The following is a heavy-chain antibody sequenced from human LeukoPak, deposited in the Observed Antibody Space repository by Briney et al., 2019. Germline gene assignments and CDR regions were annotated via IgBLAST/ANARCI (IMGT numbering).Heavy chain of an antibody. V-gene: IGHV3-33*01. CDR2: IWYDGSNK. CDR1: GFTFSSYG. J-gene: IGHJ6*02. D-gene: IGHD2-15*01. Sequence: GGSLRLSCAASGFTFSSYGMHWVRQAPGKGLEWVAVIWYDGSNKYYADSVKGRFTISRDNSKNTLYLQMNSLRAEDTAVYYCARVKEEVVVAATTSHYYYYGMDVWGQGTTVTVSS. CDR3: ARVKEEVVVAATTSHYYYYGMDV.